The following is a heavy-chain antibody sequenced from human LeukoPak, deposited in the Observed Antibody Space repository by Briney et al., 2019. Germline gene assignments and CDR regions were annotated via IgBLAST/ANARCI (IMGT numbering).Heavy chain of an antibody. CDR1: GFTFSSFA. CDR3: APGVGYCSGGSCPLLDY. V-gene: IGHV3-23*01. Sequence: GGSLRLSCAASGFTFSSFAMSWVRQAPGKGLEWVSTITDSGDTTYSADSVKGRFTISRDNSKNSLYLQMNSLRAEDTAVYYCAPGVGYCSGGSCPLLDYWGQGTLVTVSS. J-gene: IGHJ4*02. D-gene: IGHD2-15*01. CDR2: ITDSGDTT.